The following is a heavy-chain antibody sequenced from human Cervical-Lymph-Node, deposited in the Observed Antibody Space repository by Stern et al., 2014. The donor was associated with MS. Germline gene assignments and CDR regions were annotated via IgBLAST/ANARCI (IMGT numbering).Heavy chain of an antibody. CDR2: MYWDDDR. CDR3: ARRTARGLPAWFDP. CDR1: GFSLTTTRMG. Sequence: QITLKESGPTLLKPTQALTLTCTFPGFSLTTTRMGVSWIRQPPGKALKWLALMYWDDDRRYIPSQKSRLTITMNTTKNQVVLTMTYMDPVVTATYFWARRTARGLPAWFDPWGQGTLVTVSS. D-gene: IGHD2-15*01. J-gene: IGHJ5*02. V-gene: IGHV2-5*02.